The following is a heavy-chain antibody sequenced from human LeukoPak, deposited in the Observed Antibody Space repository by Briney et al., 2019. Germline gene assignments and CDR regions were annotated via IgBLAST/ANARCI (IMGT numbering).Heavy chain of an antibody. V-gene: IGHV1-18*01. J-gene: IGHJ4*02. CDR2: ISAYNGNT. D-gene: IGHD3-22*01. Sequence: ASVKVSCKTSGYTFTSYGIRWVRQAPGQGLEWMGWISAYNGNTYYAQKLQGRVTMTTDTSTSTAYMELRSLRSDDTAVYYCARGTPGDYDSSGYYYLPFDYWGQGTLLTVSS. CDR3: ARGTPGDYDSSGYYYLPFDY. CDR1: GYTFTSYG.